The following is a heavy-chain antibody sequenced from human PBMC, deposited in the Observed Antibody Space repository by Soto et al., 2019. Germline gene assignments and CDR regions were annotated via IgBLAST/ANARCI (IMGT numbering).Heavy chain of an antibody. D-gene: IGHD3-9*01. V-gene: IGHV1-8*01. CDR3: ASLDYYDILTGYYFTD. Sequence: QVQLVQSGAEVQKPGASVKVSCKASGYTFTSYDINWVRQATGQGLEWMGWMNPNSGNTGYAQKFQGRVTMTRNTSISTAYMELSSLRSEDTAVYYCASLDYYDILTGYYFTDWGQGTLVTVSS. CDR1: GYTFTSYD. CDR2: MNPNSGNT. J-gene: IGHJ4*02.